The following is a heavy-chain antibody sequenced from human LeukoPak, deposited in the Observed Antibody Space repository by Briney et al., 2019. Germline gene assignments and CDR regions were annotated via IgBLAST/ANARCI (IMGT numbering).Heavy chain of an antibody. CDR2: ISSAGDNT. J-gene: IGHJ4*02. CDR1: GFTFSTFA. V-gene: IGHV3-23*01. Sequence: GGSLRLSCAAAGFTFSTFAMSWVRQAPGKGLEWVSSISSAGDNTYSADSVKGRFTISRDNSKNTLFLQTTSLRADDTAVYYCARDLAVSWGQGTLVTVSS. CDR3: ARDLAVS.